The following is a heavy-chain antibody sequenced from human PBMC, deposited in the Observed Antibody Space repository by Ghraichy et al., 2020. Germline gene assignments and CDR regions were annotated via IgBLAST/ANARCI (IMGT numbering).Heavy chain of an antibody. CDR3: TTDWVAVAGFDY. CDR2: IKSKTDGGTT. Sequence: GGSLRLSCAASGFTFSNAWMSWVRQAPGKGLEWVGRIKSKTDGGTTDYAAPVKGRFTISRDDSKNTLYLQMNSLKTEDTAVYYCTTDWVAVAGFDYWGQGTLVIVSS. V-gene: IGHV3-15*01. D-gene: IGHD6-19*01. J-gene: IGHJ4*02. CDR1: GFTFSNAW.